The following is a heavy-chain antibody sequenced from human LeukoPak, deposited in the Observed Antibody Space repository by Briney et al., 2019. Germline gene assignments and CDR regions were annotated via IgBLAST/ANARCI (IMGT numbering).Heavy chain of an antibody. CDR2: IKGDGSEK. CDR3: VAWTTVTPY. Sequence: GGSLRLSCAASGFTFSNSWMSWIRQAPGEGLEWVAHIKGDGSEKYYVDSVKGRFAIFRDNAKNSLFLQMNTLRAEDTAVYHCVAWTTVTPYWGQGTLVTVSS. D-gene: IGHD4-17*01. CDR1: GFTFSNSW. J-gene: IGHJ4*02. V-gene: IGHV3-7*01.